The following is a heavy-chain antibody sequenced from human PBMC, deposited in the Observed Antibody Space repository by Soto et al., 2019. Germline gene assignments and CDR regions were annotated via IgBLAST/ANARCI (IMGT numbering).Heavy chain of an antibody. CDR2: VNPSGGHT. D-gene: IGHD2-21*02. CDR1: GDTFTDYY. Sequence: QVQLMQSGAEVKKPGASVKVSCKASGDTFTDYYIHWVRQAPGQGLEWMGTVNPSGGHTTYAQHCLGRVTMTRDTSTSTLYMKLTSLTSDETAVYYCARGGHVVVVTAALDYWGQGTLVTVSS. CDR3: ARGGHVVVVTAALDY. V-gene: IGHV1-46*01. J-gene: IGHJ4*02.